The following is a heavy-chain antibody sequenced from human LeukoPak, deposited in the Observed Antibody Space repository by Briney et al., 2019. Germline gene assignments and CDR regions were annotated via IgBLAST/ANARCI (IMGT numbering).Heavy chain of an antibody. Sequence: SETLSLTCTVSGGSISSHYWNWIRRPPGKGLEWIGYIFYTGSTDYNPSLKSRVSMSVDTSKNQFSLNLSSVTAADMALYYCAREGAVAGRGYYFDLWGRATPVTVSS. V-gene: IGHV4-59*11. CDR3: AREGAVAGRGYYFDL. J-gene: IGHJ2*01. D-gene: IGHD6-19*01. CDR2: IFYTGST. CDR1: GGSISSHY.